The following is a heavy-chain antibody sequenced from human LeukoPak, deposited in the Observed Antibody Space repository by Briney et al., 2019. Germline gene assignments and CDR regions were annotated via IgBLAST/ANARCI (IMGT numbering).Heavy chain of an antibody. D-gene: IGHD3-22*01. J-gene: IGHJ4*02. V-gene: IGHV3-33*06. CDR2: IWYDGSNK. CDR1: GFTFSSYG. CDR3: AKASYYDSSGSYSFDY. Sequence: GGSLRLSCAASGFTFSSYGMHWVRQAPGKGLEWVAVIWYDGSNKYYADSVKGRFTISRDNSKNTLYLQMNSLGAEDTAVYYCAKASYYDSSGSYSFDYWGQGTLVTVSS.